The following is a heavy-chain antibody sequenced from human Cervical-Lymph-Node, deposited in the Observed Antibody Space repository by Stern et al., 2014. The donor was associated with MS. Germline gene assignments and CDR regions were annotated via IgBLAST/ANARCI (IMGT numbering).Heavy chain of an antibody. CDR2: ISTSSTYI. Sequence: VQLVESGGGLVKPGGSLRLSCAASGFIFSDYYMGWIRPVPGKGLEWLSDISTSSTYITYADSVKGRFTISRDNSKQSLYLQMNSLRDEDTAVYYCARTYSSNRYFGYWGQGTLVTVSS. CDR3: ARTYSSNRYFGY. D-gene: IGHD6-13*01. J-gene: IGHJ4*02. CDR1: GFIFSDYY. V-gene: IGHV3-11*06.